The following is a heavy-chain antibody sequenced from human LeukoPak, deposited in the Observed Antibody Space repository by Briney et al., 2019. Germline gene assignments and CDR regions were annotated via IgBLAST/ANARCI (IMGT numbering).Heavy chain of an antibody. CDR1: GYTFTGYY. V-gene: IGHV1-2*06. J-gene: IGHJ3*02. CDR2: INPNSGGT. Sequence: ASVKVSCKASGYTFTGYYIHWVRQAPGQGLEWMGRINPNSGGTNYAQKFQGRVTMTRDTSSSTGYMALRRLRSDDTAVYYFASGETLIWGQGTKVTVSS. CDR3: ASGETLI.